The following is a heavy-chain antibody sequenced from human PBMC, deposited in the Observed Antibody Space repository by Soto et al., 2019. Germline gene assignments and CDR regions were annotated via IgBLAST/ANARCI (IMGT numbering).Heavy chain of an antibody. D-gene: IGHD2-8*02. CDR1: GGTFSSYA. J-gene: IGHJ6*02. Sequence: QVQLVQSGAEVKKPGSSVKVSCKASGGTFSSYAISWVRQAPGQGLEWMGGIIPIFGTANYAQKFQGRVTITADESTSTAYVELSSLSSEDTAVYYCARGRSGDYYYGMDVWGQGTTVTVSS. CDR3: ARGRSGDYYYGMDV. V-gene: IGHV1-69*12. CDR2: IIPIFGTA.